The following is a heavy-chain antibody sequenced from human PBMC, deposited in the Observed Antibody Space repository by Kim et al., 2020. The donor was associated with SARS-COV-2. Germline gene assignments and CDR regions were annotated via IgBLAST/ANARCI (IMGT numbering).Heavy chain of an antibody. J-gene: IGHJ5*02. V-gene: IGHV1-69*01. D-gene: IGHD3-10*01. Sequence: NYAQKFQGRVTITADESTSTAYMELSSLRSEDTAVYYCAREPRGVNWFDPWGQGTLVTVSS. CDR3: AREPRGVNWFDP.